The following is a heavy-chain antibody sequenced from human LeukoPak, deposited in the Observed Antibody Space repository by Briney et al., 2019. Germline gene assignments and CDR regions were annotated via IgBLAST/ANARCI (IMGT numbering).Heavy chain of an antibody. V-gene: IGHV3-48*03. Sequence: GGSLRLSCAASGFTFSSYEMNWVRQAPGKGLEWVSYISSSGSTIYYADSVKGRFTISRDNAKNSLYLQMNSLRAEDTAVYYCAGSDPRITMIAGFDYWGQGTLVTVSS. CDR2: ISSSGSTI. CDR3: AGSDPRITMIAGFDY. D-gene: IGHD3-22*01. J-gene: IGHJ4*02. CDR1: GFTFSSYE.